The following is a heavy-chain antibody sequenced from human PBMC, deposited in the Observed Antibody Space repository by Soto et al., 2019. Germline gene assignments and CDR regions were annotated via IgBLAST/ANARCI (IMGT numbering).Heavy chain of an antibody. CDR3: ARSRGYSGECHGFDY. D-gene: IGHD6-25*01. V-gene: IGHV1-18*04. CDR1: GYMFTSYG. J-gene: IGHJ4*02. CDR2: ISGYNGNT. Sequence: ASVKVCCKASGYMFTSYGIYWVRLAPGQGLEWMGWISGYNGNTNYAQKFQGRVTMTTDTSTSTAYMELRSLRSDDTASYYCARSRGYSGECHGFDYWGQGSLVTVS.